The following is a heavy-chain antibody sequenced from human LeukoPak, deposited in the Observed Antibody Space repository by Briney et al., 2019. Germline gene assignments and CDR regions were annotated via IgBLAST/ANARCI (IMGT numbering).Heavy chain of an antibody. Sequence: PGTSLSLSCAASGFSVSTYGIHWARQAPGKGQEWVAVISYAGSNKYYADSAKGRFGISRDNSKNKMYLQMNSLITEDTAVYYFAREPACPWGEGNLGTVSS. J-gene: IGHJ5*02. V-gene: IGHV3-30*03. CDR1: GFSVSTYG. CDR3: AREPACP. CDR2: ISYAGSNK.